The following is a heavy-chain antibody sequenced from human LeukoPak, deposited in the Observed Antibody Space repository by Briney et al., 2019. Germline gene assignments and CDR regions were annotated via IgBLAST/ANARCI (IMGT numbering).Heavy chain of an antibody. CDR2: ISFDGNNK. CDR3: ARPGYCSGGSCLHYYDY. CDR1: GFSFNRYA. J-gene: IGHJ4*02. D-gene: IGHD2-15*01. V-gene: IGHV3-30-3*01. Sequence: GRSLRLSCAASGFSFNRYAMHWVRQAPGKGLEWVAVISFDGNNKYYADSVKGRFTISRDNSKSTLYLQMNSLRAEDTAVYYCARPGYCSGGSCLHYYDYWGQGTLVTVSS.